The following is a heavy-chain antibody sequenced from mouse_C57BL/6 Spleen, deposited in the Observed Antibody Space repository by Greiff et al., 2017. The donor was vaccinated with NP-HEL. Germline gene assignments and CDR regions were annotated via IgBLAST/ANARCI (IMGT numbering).Heavy chain of an antibody. D-gene: IGHD2-3*01. Sequence: EVQLQESGPGLVKPSQSLSLTCSVTGYSITSGYYWNWIRQFPGNKLEWMGYISYDGSNNYNPSLKNRISSTRDTSKNQFFLKLNSVTTEDTATYYCARDGDGYLRSYFDYWGQGTTLTVSS. V-gene: IGHV3-6*01. CDR3: ARDGDGYLRSYFDY. CDR2: ISYDGSN. J-gene: IGHJ2*01. CDR1: GYSITSGYY.